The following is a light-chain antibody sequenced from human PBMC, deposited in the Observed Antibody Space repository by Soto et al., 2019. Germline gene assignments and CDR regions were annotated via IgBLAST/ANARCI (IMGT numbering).Light chain of an antibody. V-gene: IGKV1-5*01. J-gene: IGKJ1*01. Sequence: DIQMTQSPSTLSASVGDRVTITCRAGQSISSWLAWYQQKPGKAPKLLIYDASSLESGVPSRFSGSGSGTEFTLTISSLQPDDFATYYCQQYNRSWTFGQGTKVDIK. CDR2: DAS. CDR3: QQYNRSWT. CDR1: QSISSW.